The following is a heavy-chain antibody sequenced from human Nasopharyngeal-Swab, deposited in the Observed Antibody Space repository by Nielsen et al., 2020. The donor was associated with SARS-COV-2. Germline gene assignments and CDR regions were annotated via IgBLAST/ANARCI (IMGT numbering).Heavy chain of an antibody. CDR2: IYSGGST. J-gene: IGHJ4*02. D-gene: IGHD5-18*01. CDR1: GFTVSSNY. V-gene: IGHV3-53*01. CDR3: ARTVDTAMVFFDY. Sequence: GGSLRLSCAASGFTVSSNYMSWVRQAPGKGLEWVSVIYSGGSTYYAESVKGRFTISRDNSKNTLYLQMNSLRAEDTAVYYCARTVDTAMVFFDYWGQGTLVTVSS.